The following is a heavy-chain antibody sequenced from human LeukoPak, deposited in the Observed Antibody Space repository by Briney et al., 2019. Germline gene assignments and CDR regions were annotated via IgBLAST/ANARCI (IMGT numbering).Heavy chain of an antibody. D-gene: IGHD2-15*01. CDR1: GFTFSGYW. CDR2: INSDGNDA. CDR3: ARVWVASIDY. Sequence: PGGSLRLSCAVSGFTFSGYWMNWVRQAPGKGLVWVSRINSDGNDATYADSVKGRFTISRDNAKKMLFLQMTSLRAEDTAVYYCARVWVASIDYWGQGTLVTVSS. V-gene: IGHV3-74*01. J-gene: IGHJ4*02.